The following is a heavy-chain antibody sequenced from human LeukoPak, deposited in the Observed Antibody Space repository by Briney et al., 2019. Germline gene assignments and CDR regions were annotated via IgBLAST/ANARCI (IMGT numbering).Heavy chain of an antibody. J-gene: IGHJ5*02. D-gene: IGHD2-2*01. CDR1: GGSFSGYY. Sequence: SETLSLTCAVYGGSFSGYYWSWIRQPPGKGLEWIGEINHSGSTNYNPSLKSRVTISVDTSKNQFSLKLSSVTAADTAVYYCARGDCSSTSCYAGRSWFDPWGQGTLVTVSS. V-gene: IGHV4-34*01. CDR2: INHSGST. CDR3: ARGDCSSTSCYAGRSWFDP.